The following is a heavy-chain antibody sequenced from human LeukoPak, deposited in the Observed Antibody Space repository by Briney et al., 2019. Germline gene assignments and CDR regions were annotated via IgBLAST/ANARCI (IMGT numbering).Heavy chain of an antibody. Sequence: PSETLSLTCTVSGGSISSGDYYWSWIRQPPGKGLEWIGYIYYSGSTYYNPSLKSRVTISVDTSKNQFSLKLSSVTAADTAVYYCARWDGYYGSGSYSWNYYGMDVWGQGTTVTVSS. D-gene: IGHD3-10*01. CDR2: IYYSGST. V-gene: IGHV4-30-4*01. J-gene: IGHJ6*02. CDR3: ARWDGYYGSGSYSWNYYGMDV. CDR1: GGSISSGDYY.